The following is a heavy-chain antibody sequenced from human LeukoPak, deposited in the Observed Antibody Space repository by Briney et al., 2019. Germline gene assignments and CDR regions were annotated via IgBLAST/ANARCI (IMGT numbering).Heavy chain of an antibody. J-gene: IGHJ3*02. V-gene: IGHV3-49*02. D-gene: IGHD2-15*01. Sequence: WIRQPPGKGLEWVGFIRSKAYGGTTEYAASVKGRFTISRDDSKSIAYLQMNSLKTEDTAVYYCTRDLPMVGAFDIWGQGTMVTVSS. CDR2: IRSKAYGGTT. CDR3: TRDLPMVGAFDI.